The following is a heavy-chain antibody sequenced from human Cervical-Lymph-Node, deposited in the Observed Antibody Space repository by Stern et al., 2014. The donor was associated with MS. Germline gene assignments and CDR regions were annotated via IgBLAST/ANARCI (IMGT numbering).Heavy chain of an antibody. J-gene: IGHJ3*02. CDR1: GFTFSSYG. D-gene: IGHD1-26*01. Sequence: VQLVESGGGVVQPGRSLRLSCAASGFTFSSYGMHWVRQAPGKGLEWVAVIWPDGSNKSYADSVKGRFTISRDNSKNTLYLQMNSLRAEDTAVYYCARDRGWERDAFDIWGQGTMVTVSS. CDR2: IWPDGSNK. CDR3: ARDRGWERDAFDI. V-gene: IGHV3-33*01.